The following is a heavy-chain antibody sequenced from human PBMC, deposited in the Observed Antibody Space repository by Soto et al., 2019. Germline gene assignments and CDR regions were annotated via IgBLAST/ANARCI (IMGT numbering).Heavy chain of an antibody. V-gene: IGHV4-59*01. CDR2: IYYSGST. CDR1: GGSISSYY. CDR3: ARDRGGYDQLGYYHYYMDV. Sequence: PSETLSLTCTVSGGSISSYYWSWIRQPPGKGLEWIGYIYYSGSTNYNPSLKSRVTISVDTSKNQFSLKLSSVTAADTAVYYCARDRGGYDQLGYYHYYMDVWGKGTTVTVSS. D-gene: IGHD5-12*01. J-gene: IGHJ6*03.